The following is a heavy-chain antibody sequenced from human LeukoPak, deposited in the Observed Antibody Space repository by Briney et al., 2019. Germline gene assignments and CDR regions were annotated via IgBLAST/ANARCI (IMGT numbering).Heavy chain of an antibody. J-gene: IGHJ4*02. Sequence: HGGSLRLSCAASGFTFSNYAMSWVRQAPGKGMEWVSAISTSGGSTYYADSVKGRVTIYRDNTRETMSLQMKSLRADDTAVYYCARGHNFGRLHPFDYSGQGTLVTVSS. D-gene: IGHD3-9*01. CDR3: ARGHNFGRLHPFDY. CDR1: GFTFSNYA. CDR2: ISTSGGST. V-gene: IGHV3-23*01.